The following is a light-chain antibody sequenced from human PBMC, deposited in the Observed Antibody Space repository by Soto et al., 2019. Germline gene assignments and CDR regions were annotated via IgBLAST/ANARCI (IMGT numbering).Light chain of an antibody. CDR2: STN. V-gene: IGLV8-61*01. CDR1: SCSVSTNYY. Sequence: QAVVTQEPSLSVSPGGTVTLTCGLSSCSVSTNYYPSWYQQTPGQAPRTLIYSTNTRSSGVPDRFSGSILGNKAALTITGAQADDDSDYYCMLYMGSGTYVFGIGTKLTVL. J-gene: IGLJ1*01. CDR3: MLYMGSGTYV.